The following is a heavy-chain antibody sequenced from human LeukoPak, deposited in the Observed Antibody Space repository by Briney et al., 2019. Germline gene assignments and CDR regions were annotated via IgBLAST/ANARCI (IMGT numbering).Heavy chain of an antibody. CDR2: INPNSGGT. V-gene: IGHV1-2*02. D-gene: IGHD2-21*02. CDR3: ARGVTARGFYYYMDI. J-gene: IGHJ6*03. CDR1: GGTFSSYA. Sequence: AASVKVSCKASGGTFSSYAISWVRQAPGQGLEWMGWINPNSGGTNYAQKFQGRVTMTRDTSISTAYMELSSLRPDDTAVYSCARGVTARGFYYYMDIWGNGTTVTISS.